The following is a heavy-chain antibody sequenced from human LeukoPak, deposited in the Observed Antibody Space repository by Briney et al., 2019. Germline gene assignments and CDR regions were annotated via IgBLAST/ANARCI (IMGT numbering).Heavy chain of an antibody. Sequence: GGSLRLSCAASGFTFSSYWMHWVRQAPGKGLVWVSRINSDGSSTSYADSVKGRFTISRDNAKNTLYLQMNSLRAEDTAVYYCATSAPNWNDMFIWGQGTMVTVSS. V-gene: IGHV3-74*01. CDR2: INSDGSST. D-gene: IGHD1-1*01. CDR3: ATSAPNWNDMFI. J-gene: IGHJ3*02. CDR1: GFTFSSYW.